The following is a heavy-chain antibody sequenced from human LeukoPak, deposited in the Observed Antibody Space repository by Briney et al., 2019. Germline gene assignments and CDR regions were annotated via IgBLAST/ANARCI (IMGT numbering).Heavy chain of an antibody. D-gene: IGHD3-16*01. CDR3: ARDPGAYFDY. CDR1: GFTFTNYW. J-gene: IGHJ4*02. CDR2: INTDGSST. V-gene: IGHV3-74*01. Sequence: GGSLRLSCAASGFTFTNYWMHWVRQAPAKGLVWVSHINTDGSSTNYADSVKGRFTISRDNAKNTLYLQMNSLRAEDTAVYYCARDPGAYFDYWGQGTLVTVSS.